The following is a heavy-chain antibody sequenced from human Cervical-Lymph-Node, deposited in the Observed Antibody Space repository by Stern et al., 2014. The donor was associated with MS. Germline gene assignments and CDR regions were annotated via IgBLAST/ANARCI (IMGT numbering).Heavy chain of an antibody. Sequence: VQLEESGGGLVKPGGSLRLSCVASGFTFRNYYMSWIRQAPGKGLEWLSYISTTTNYIKYADSVKGRFTISRDNAKNSLYLQMNSLRGEDTAIYYCARAFSTGWYGGSDYWGQGTLVSVSS. CDR2: ISTTTNYI. D-gene: IGHD6-19*01. CDR3: ARAFSTGWYGGSDY. V-gene: IGHV3-11*06. CDR1: GFTFRNYY. J-gene: IGHJ4*02.